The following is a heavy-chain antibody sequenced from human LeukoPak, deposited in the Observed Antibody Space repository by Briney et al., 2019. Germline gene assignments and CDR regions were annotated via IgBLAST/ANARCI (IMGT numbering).Heavy chain of an antibody. CDR1: GFTFSSYE. CDR2: ISSSGSTI. D-gene: IGHD5-12*01. CDR3: ARDLEVATIGYDY. Sequence: PGGSLRLSCAASGFTFSSYEMNWVRQAPGKGLEWVSYISSSGSTIYYADSVKGRFTISRDNAKNSLYLQMNSLRAEDTAVYYRARDLEVATIGYDYWGQGTLVTVSS. J-gene: IGHJ4*02. V-gene: IGHV3-48*03.